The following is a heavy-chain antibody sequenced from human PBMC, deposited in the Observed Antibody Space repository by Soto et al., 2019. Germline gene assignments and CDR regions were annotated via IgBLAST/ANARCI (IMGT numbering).Heavy chain of an antibody. D-gene: IGHD6-6*01. J-gene: IGHJ4*02. CDR1: GFTFSSYS. CDR3: ASDLYSSSARYFDY. V-gene: IGHV3-21*01. Sequence: EVQLVESGGGLVKPGGSLRLSCAASGFTFSSYSMNWVRQAPGTGLEWVSSISSSSSYIYYADSVKGRFTISRDNAKNSLYLQMNSLRAEDTAVYYCASDLYSSSARYFDYWGQGTLVTVSS. CDR2: ISSSSSYI.